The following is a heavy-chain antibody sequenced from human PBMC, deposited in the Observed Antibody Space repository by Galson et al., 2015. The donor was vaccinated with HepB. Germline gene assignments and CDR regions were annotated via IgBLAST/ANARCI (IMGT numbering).Heavy chain of an antibody. CDR3: ARGLAVAGTGY. Sequence: SVKVSCKASGYAFSNYDINWVRQATGQGLEWVGWMKPNSGDTGYAQKFQGRVTMTSDTSTSTAYMELTDLRSEDTAVYFCARGLAVAGTGYWGQGTLVTVSS. V-gene: IGHV1-8*01. CDR1: GYAFSNYD. J-gene: IGHJ4*02. CDR2: MKPNSGDT. D-gene: IGHD6-19*01.